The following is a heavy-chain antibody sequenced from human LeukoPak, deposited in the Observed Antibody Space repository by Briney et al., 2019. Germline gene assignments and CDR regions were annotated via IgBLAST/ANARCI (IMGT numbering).Heavy chain of an antibody. J-gene: IGHJ4*02. D-gene: IGHD3-16*01. Sequence: ASVKVSCKAPGGTFSSYAISWVRQAPGQGLEWMGWISAYNGNTNYAQKLQRRVTMTTDTSASTAYMELRSLRSDDTAVYYCAIDRLGHYDYVWDPTPIDYWGQGTLVTVSS. CDR1: GGTFSSYA. CDR2: ISAYNGNT. V-gene: IGHV1-18*01. CDR3: AIDRLGHYDYVWDPTPIDY.